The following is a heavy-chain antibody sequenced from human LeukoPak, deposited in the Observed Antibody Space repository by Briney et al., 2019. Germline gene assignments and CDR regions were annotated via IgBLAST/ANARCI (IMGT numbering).Heavy chain of an antibody. CDR1: GYSISSGYY. J-gene: IGHJ4*02. D-gene: IGHD3-9*01. Sequence: SETLSLTCAVSGYSISSGYYWGWIRQPPGKGLEWIGSIYHSGSTYYNPSLKSRVTISVDTSKNQFSLKLSSVTAADTAVYYSARSVLRYFDWSMGGSYFDYWGQGTLVTVSS. CDR3: ARSVLRYFDWSMGGSYFDY. V-gene: IGHV4-38-2*01. CDR2: IYHSGST.